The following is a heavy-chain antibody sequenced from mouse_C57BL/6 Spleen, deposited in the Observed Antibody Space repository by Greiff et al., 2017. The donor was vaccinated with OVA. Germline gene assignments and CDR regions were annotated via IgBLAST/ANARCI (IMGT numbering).Heavy chain of an antibody. Sequence: VQLQQPGAELVMPGASVKLSCKASGYTFTSYWMHWVKQRPGQGLEWIGEIDPSDSYTNYNQKFKGKSTLTVDKSSSTAYMQLSSLTSEDSAVYYCARGSNYVAYWGQGTLVTVSA. CDR1: GYTFTSYW. D-gene: IGHD2-5*01. CDR2: IDPSDSYT. V-gene: IGHV1-69*01. J-gene: IGHJ3*01. CDR3: ARGSNYVAY.